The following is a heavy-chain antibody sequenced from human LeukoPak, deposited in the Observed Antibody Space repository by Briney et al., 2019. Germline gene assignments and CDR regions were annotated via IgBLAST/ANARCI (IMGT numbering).Heavy chain of an antibody. Sequence: GGSLRLSCAASGFTFSSYAMSWVRQAPGKGLEWVSAISGSGGSTYYADSVKGRFTISRDNSKNTLYLQMNSLRAEDTAVYYCVWIGYSYGIKDYWGQGTLVTVSS. V-gene: IGHV3-23*01. CDR2: ISGSGGST. CDR1: GFTFSSYA. CDR3: VWIGYSYGIKDY. J-gene: IGHJ4*02. D-gene: IGHD5-18*01.